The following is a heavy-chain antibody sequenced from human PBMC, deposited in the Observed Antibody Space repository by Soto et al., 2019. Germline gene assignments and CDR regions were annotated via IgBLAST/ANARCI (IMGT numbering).Heavy chain of an antibody. CDR2: FTGSGGSA. D-gene: IGHD3-22*01. Sequence: GGAVRLSCAASPFSFSSYDMSWVRQAAGKGLEWVAVFTGSGGSAFYADSVKGRFTISRDRSTNTLFLQMSSLRVEDTAVYYCATHASGYYRHSFDNRGQGTPVTVSS. J-gene: IGHJ4*02. V-gene: IGHV3-23*01. CDR3: ATHASGYYRHSFDN. CDR1: PFSFSSYD.